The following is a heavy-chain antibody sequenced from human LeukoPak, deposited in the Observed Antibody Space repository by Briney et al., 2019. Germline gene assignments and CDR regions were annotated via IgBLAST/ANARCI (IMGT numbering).Heavy chain of an antibody. V-gene: IGHV4-4*02. CDR2: IYHSGST. Sequence: SETLSLTCAVSGGSISSSNWWSWVRQPPGKGLEWIGEIYHSGSTNYNPSLKSRVTILVDKSKNQFSLKLSSVTAADTAVYYCARGHRYSSGPAYDYWGQGTLVTVSS. CDR3: ARGHRYSSGPAYDY. J-gene: IGHJ4*02. D-gene: IGHD6-19*01. CDR1: GGSISSSNW.